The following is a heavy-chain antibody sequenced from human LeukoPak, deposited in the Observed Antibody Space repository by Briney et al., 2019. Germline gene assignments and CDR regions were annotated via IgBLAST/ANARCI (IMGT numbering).Heavy chain of an antibody. CDR1: GGSISSGGYY. CDR2: IYYSGST. V-gene: IGHV4-31*01. D-gene: IGHD4-17*01. CDR3: ARMTTVSLGAFDI. J-gene: IGHJ3*02. Sequence: SETLSLTCTVSGGSISSGGYYWSWIRQHPGKGLEWIGYIYYSGSTYYNPSLKSQVTISVDTSKNQFSLKLSSVTAADTAVYYCARMTTVSLGAFDIWGQGTMVTVSS.